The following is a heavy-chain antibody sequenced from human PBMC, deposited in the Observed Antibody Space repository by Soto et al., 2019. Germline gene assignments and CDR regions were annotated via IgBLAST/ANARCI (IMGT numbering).Heavy chain of an antibody. D-gene: IGHD5-12*01. CDR3: ARVTLSYSGYAGWFDP. CDR1: CGYISSSNW. Sequence: LEILSLTYAVSCGYISSSNWWSWVRQPPGKGLEWIGEIYHSGSTNYNPSLKSRVTISVDKSKNQFSLKLSSVTAADTAVYYCARVTLSYSGYAGWFDPWGQGTLVTVSS. CDR2: IYHSGST. J-gene: IGHJ5*02. V-gene: IGHV4-4*02.